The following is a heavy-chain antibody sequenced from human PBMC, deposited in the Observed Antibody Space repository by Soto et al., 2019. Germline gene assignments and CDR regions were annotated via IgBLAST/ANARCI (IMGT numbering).Heavy chain of an antibody. D-gene: IGHD1-26*01. Sequence: SETLSLTCSVSGGSLSDTFWNWVRRPPGRGLEWIGYAHYSGATKYNPSLMGRVTLSVDSYNNQVSLRLYSVTAADTAMYYCAKWVSSDRVFDIWGRGTLVTVSS. CDR3: AKWVSSDRVFDI. V-gene: IGHV4-59*08. CDR2: AHYSGAT. J-gene: IGHJ3*02. CDR1: GGSLSDTF.